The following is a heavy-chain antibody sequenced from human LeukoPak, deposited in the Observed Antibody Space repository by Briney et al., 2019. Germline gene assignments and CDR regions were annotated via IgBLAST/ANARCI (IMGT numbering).Heavy chain of an antibody. V-gene: IGHV1-2*02. CDR1: GYTFTDYY. CDR3: ARDGGHYYDASGYYSGFDY. Sequence: GASVKVSCKASGYTFTDYYMHWVRQAPGQGLEWMGWINPNGDDPKYAQKFQGRVTMTRDTSISTAYMELSSLRSDDTAIYYCARDGGHYYDASGYYSGFDYWGQGTLVTVSS. J-gene: IGHJ4*02. CDR2: INPNGDDP. D-gene: IGHD3-22*01.